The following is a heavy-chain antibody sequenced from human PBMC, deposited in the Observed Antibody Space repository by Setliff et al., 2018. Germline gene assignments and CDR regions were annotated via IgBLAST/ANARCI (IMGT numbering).Heavy chain of an antibody. J-gene: IGHJ4*02. CDR2: ITAGNGNT. Sequence: ASVKVSCKASGYTFTTYAIHWVRQAPGQRPEWMGWITAGNGNTKYSQKFQGRVTITRDTSASTAYMELSSLRSEDTAVYYCARALDYLDYWGQGTLVTVSS. CDR1: GYTFTTYA. CDR3: ARALDYLDY. V-gene: IGHV1-3*01.